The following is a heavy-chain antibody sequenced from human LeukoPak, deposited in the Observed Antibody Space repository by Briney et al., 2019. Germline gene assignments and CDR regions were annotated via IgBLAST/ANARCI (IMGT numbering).Heavy chain of an antibody. CDR2: ISAYNGNT. J-gene: IGHJ5*02. D-gene: IGHD4-11*01. V-gene: IGHV1-18*01. CDR3: ARDGPAGYSTYGSFDP. CDR1: GYTFSNYG. Sequence: ASVKVSCKTAGYTFSNYGISWVRHAPGQGLEWMGWISAYNGNTNYAQKLQGRVTMTTDTSTSTAYMELRSLRSDDTAVYYCARDGPAGYSTYGSFDPWGQGTLVTVSS.